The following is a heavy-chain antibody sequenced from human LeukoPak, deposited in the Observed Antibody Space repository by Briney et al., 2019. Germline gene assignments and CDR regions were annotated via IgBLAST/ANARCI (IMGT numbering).Heavy chain of an antibody. Sequence: SETLSLTCTVSGYSISSGYYWGWIRQPPGKGLEWIGSIYHSGSTYYNPSLKSRVTISVGTSKNQFSLKLSSVTAADTAVYYCARETPRIAQFDYWGQGTLVTVSS. D-gene: IGHD6-13*01. CDR1: GYSISSGYY. J-gene: IGHJ4*02. V-gene: IGHV4-38-2*02. CDR3: ARETPRIAQFDY. CDR2: IYHSGST.